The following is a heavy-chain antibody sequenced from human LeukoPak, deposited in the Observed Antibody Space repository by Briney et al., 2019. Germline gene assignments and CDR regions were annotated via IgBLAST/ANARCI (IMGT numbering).Heavy chain of an antibody. J-gene: IGHJ4*02. D-gene: IGHD3-10*01. CDR1: GGTFSSYA. CDR2: IIPIFGTA. V-gene: IGHV1-69*13. Sequence: GASVKVSCKASGGTFSSYAISWVRQAPAQGLEWMGGIIPIFGTANYVQKFQGRVTITADESTSTAYMELSSLRSEDTAVSYCASGEARSDPDYWGQGTLVTVSS. CDR3: ASGEARSDPDY.